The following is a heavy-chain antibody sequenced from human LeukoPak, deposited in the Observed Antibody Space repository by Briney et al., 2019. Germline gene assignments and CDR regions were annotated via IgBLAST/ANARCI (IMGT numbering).Heavy chain of an antibody. D-gene: IGHD1-26*01. J-gene: IGHJ5*02. V-gene: IGHV1-3*03. CDR2: INAGNGNT. Sequence: ASVKVSCKASGYTFTSYAMHWVRQAPGQRLEWMGWINAGNGNTKYSQEFQGRVTITRDTSASTAYMELSSLRSEDMAVYYRARGVVGATDWFDPWGQGTLVTVSS. CDR3: ARGVVGATDWFDP. CDR1: GYTFTSYA.